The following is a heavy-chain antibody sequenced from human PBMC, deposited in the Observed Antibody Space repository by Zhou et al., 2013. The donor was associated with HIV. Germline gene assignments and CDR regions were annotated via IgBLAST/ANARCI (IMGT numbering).Heavy chain of an antibody. CDR3: ARRNGGSLLVAV. V-gene: IGHV4-38-2*01. CDR2: IYHRGST. D-gene: IGHD2-15*01. J-gene: IGHJ6*02. CDR1: GYSISSGYY. Sequence: QVQLQESGPRLVKPSETLSLTCAVSGYSISSGYYWGWIRQPPGKGLEWIGSIYHRGSTNYKPSLKSRVTISVDTSKNQFSLKLSSVTAADTAVYYCARRNGGSLLVAVWGQGTTVTVSS.